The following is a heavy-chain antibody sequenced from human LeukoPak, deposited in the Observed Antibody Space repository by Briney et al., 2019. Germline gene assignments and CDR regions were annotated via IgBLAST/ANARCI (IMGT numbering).Heavy chain of an antibody. J-gene: IGHJ3*02. CDR2: ISSSSSYI. V-gene: IGHV3-21*01. D-gene: IGHD6-19*01. Sequence: GGSLRPSCAASGFTLSSYSMNWVRKAPGKGLEGVASISSSSSYIYYADSMKGRFTISRDNAKNSLCLQMNSLRAEDTAVYYCARDSSGWYGAFDIWGQGTMVTVSS. CDR1: GFTLSSYS. CDR3: ARDSSGWYGAFDI.